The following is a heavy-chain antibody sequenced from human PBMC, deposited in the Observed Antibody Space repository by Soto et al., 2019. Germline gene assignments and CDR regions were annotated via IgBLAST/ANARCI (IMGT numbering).Heavy chain of an antibody. J-gene: IGHJ5*02. CDR1: GASISGFY. Sequence: ETLSLTCTVSGASISGFYWSWIRKSARKGLEWIGRIYATGTTDYNPSLKSRVMMSVDTSKEQFSLKLRSVTAADTAVYYCVRDGTKTLRDWFDPWGQGISVTVSS. V-gene: IGHV4-4*07. CDR2: IYATGTT. CDR3: VRDGTKTLRDWFDP. D-gene: IGHD1-1*01.